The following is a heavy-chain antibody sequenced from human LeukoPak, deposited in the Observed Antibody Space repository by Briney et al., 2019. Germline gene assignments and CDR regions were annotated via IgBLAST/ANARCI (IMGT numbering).Heavy chain of an antibody. CDR1: GGSISSYY. CDR2: IYYSGST. Sequence: PSETLSLTCTVSGGSISSYYWSWIRQPPGEGLEWIGYIYYSGSTNYNPSLKSRVTISVDTSKNQFSLKLSSVTAADTAVYYCARASIVVVPAAILYYFDYWGQGTLVTVSS. D-gene: IGHD2-2*01. J-gene: IGHJ4*02. V-gene: IGHV4-59*01. CDR3: ARASIVVVPAAILYYFDY.